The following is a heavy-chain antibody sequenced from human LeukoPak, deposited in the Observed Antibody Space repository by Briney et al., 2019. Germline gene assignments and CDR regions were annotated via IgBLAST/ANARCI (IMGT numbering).Heavy chain of an antibody. J-gene: IGHJ4*02. D-gene: IGHD3-3*01. CDR3: ARDIRPRVESFDY. CDR2: INPNSGGT. Sequence: ASVKVSCKASGYTFTDYYMHWVRQAPGQGLEWMGWINPNSGGTNYVQKLQGRVTMTRDTSISTAYMELSRLTSDDTAVYYCARDIRPRVESFDYWGQGTLVTVSS. V-gene: IGHV1-2*02. CDR1: GYTFTDYY.